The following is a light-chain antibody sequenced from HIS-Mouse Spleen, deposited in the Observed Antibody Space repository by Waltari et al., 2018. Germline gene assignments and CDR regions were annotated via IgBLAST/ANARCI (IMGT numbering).Light chain of an antibody. V-gene: IGLV1-47*01. CDR1: SPNIGSNY. CDR3: AAWDDSLSGYV. CDR2: RNN. Sequence: QSVLTQPPFESGTPGQRATISCSGSSPNIGSNYVYWYQQPPGTAPKLLSYRNNQRPSGVPDRFSGSKSGTSASLAISGLRSEDEADYYCAAWDDSLSGYVFGTGTKVTVL. J-gene: IGLJ1*01.